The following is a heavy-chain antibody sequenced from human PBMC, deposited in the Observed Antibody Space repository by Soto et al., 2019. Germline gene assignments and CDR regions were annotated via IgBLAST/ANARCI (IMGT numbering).Heavy chain of an antibody. J-gene: IGHJ4*02. CDR1: GFTFSSYA. CDR2: ISGSGGST. D-gene: IGHD3-22*01. CDR3: AKDGDGDASPYDSSGYYPNDY. Sequence: PGGSLRLSCAASGFTFSSYAMSWVRQAPGKGLEWVSAISGSGGSTYYADSVKGRFTISRDNSKNTLYLQMNSLRAEDTAVYYCAKDGDGDASPYDSSGYYPNDYWGQGTLVTVSS. V-gene: IGHV3-23*01.